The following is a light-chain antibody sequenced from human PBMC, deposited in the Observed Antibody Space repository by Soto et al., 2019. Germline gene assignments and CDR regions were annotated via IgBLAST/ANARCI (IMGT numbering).Light chain of an antibody. CDR3: QQYNNWPPIG. CDR2: GAS. V-gene: IGKV3-11*01. CDR1: QSVSRY. Sequence: DIVLTQSPATLSLSPGERATLSCRASQSVSRYLAWYQQKPGQGPRLLIYGASSRATGIPDRFSGSGSGTDFTLTISRLEPEDFAVYYCQQYNNWPPIGFGQGARLEIK. J-gene: IGKJ5*01.